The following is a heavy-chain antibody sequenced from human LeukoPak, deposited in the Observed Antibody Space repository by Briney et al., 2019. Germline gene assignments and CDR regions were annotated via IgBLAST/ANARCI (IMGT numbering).Heavy chain of an antibody. CDR2: IKQDGSEK. CDR3: AKDVRYCSSNSCYPSLGY. CDR1: GFTFSSYW. V-gene: IGHV3-7*01. Sequence: AGGSLRLSCAASGFTFSSYWMSWVRQAPGKGLEWVANIKQDGSEKYYVDSVKGRFTISRDNSKNTLYLQMNSLRAEDTAVYYCAKDVRYCSSNSCYPSLGYWGQGTLVTVSS. D-gene: IGHD2-2*01. J-gene: IGHJ4*02.